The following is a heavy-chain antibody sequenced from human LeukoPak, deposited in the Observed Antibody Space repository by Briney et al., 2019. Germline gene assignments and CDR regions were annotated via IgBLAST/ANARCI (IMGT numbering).Heavy chain of an antibody. CDR1: DDSFSSHY. CDR3: ARDLVTVTKGFDI. D-gene: IGHD4-17*01. Sequence: PSETLSLTCAVSDDSFSSHYWTWIRQPPGKGLEWIGYISYIGSTNYNPSLKSRVTISIDTSRNQFSLRLGSVTAADTAVYYCARDLVTVTKGFDIWGQGTMVSVSP. CDR2: ISYIGST. J-gene: IGHJ3*02. V-gene: IGHV4-59*11.